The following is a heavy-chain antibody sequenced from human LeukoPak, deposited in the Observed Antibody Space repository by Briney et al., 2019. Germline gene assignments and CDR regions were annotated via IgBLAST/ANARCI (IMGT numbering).Heavy chain of an antibody. D-gene: IGHD3-10*01. CDR2: ISWNSGSI. CDR1: GFTFSSYA. V-gene: IGHV3-9*03. J-gene: IGHJ4*02. CDR3: AKDMGTGLVTMVRGVMGFDY. Sequence: GGSLRLSCAASGFTFSSYAMSWVRQAPGKGLEWVSGISWNSGSIGYADSVKGRFTISRDNAKNSLYLQMNSLRAEDMALYYCAKDMGTGLVTMVRGVMGFDYWGQGTLVTVSS.